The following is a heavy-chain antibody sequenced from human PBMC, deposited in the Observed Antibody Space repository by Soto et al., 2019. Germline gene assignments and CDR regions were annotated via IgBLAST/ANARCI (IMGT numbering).Heavy chain of an antibody. V-gene: IGHV4-59*01. CDR2: IYYSGST. J-gene: IGHJ5*02. CDR1: GGSISSYY. Sequence: QVQLQESGPGLVKPSETLSLTCTVSGGSISSYYWSWIRQPPGKGLEWIGYIYYSGSTNYNPSLKSRVTISVDTSKNQFSLKLSSVTAADTAVYYCARAGSSGSYYGASNWFDPWGQGTLVTVSS. D-gene: IGHD3-10*01. CDR3: ARAGSSGSYYGASNWFDP.